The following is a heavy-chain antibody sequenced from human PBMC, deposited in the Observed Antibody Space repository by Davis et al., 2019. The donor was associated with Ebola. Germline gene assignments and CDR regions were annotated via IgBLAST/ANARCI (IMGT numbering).Heavy chain of an antibody. V-gene: IGHV5-51*01. Sequence: GESLKISCKGSGYSFTSYWIGWVRQMPGKGLEWMGIIYPGDSDTRYNPSFQGQVTISADKSFKTAFLQWSSLKASDTARYYCATLRRTITGMDDGFDIWGQGTMVTVSS. D-gene: IGHD1-20*01. CDR2: IYPGDSDT. J-gene: IGHJ3*02. CDR1: GYSFTSYW. CDR3: ATLRRTITGMDDGFDI.